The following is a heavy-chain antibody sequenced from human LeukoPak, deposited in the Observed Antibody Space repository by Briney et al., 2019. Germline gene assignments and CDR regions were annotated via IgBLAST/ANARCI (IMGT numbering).Heavy chain of an antibody. V-gene: IGHV1-3*01. Sequence: ASVKVSCKASGYTLTSYAMHWVRQAPGQRLEWMGWINAGNGNTKYSQKFQGRVTITRDTSASTAYMELSSLRSEDTAVYYCARDYSSDRSFDYWGQGTLVTVSS. J-gene: IGHJ4*02. D-gene: IGHD6-19*01. CDR1: GYTLTSYA. CDR3: ARDYSSDRSFDY. CDR2: INAGNGNT.